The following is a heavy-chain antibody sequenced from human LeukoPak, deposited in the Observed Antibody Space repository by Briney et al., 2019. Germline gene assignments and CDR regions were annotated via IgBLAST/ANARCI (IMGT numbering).Heavy chain of an antibody. D-gene: IGHD5-24*01. CDR3: ARSGARDGYNYNWFDP. CDR2: INPNSSGT. V-gene: IGHV1-2*06. Sequence: ASVKVSCKASGYTFTGYYMHWVRQAPGQGLEWMGRINPNSSGTNYAQKFQGRVTMTRDTSISTAYMELSRLRSDDAAVYYCARSGARDGYNYNWFDPWGQGTLVTVSS. J-gene: IGHJ5*02. CDR1: GYTFTGYY.